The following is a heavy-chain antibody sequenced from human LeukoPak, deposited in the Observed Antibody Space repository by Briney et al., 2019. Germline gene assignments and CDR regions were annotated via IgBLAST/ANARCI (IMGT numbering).Heavy chain of an antibody. V-gene: IGHV3-7*01. D-gene: IGHD5-24*01. CDR2: INKDGGEK. CDR1: GFTFSNYW. CDR3: ARDMGWQQFDQ. Sequence: GGSLRLSCAASGFTFSNYWMPWVRQAPGKGLERVANINKDGGEKYYMESVKGRFTISRDNAKNSLYLQMNSLTVEDTAVYYCARDMGWQQFDQWGQGTLVTVSS. J-gene: IGHJ4*02.